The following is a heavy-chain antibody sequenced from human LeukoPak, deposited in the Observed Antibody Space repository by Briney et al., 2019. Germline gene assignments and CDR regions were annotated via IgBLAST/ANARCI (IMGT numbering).Heavy chain of an antibody. CDR3: ARENDYPRTYYYYYGMDV. Sequence: SETLSLTCTVSGGSISSYYWSWIRQPPGKGLEWIGYIYYSGSTNYNPSLKSRVTISVDTSKNQFSLKLSSVTAADTAVYYCARENDYPRTYYYYYGMDVWGQGTTVTVSS. J-gene: IGHJ6*02. CDR2: IYYSGST. D-gene: IGHD4-11*01. CDR1: GGSISSYY. V-gene: IGHV4-59*01.